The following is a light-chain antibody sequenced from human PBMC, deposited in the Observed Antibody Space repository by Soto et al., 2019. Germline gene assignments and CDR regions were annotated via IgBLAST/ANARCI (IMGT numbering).Light chain of an antibody. CDR3: KSYAGSNTYV. J-gene: IGLJ1*01. Sequence: QSALTQPPSASVSPGQSVTISCTGTKGEIGVYDLVSWYQHHPGKAPRLIIYEVVQRPSGVPDRFSGSKSGNTASLTVSGLQAADEADYFCKSYAGSNTYVFGSGTKVTVL. V-gene: IGLV2-8*01. CDR2: EVV. CDR1: KGEIGVYDL.